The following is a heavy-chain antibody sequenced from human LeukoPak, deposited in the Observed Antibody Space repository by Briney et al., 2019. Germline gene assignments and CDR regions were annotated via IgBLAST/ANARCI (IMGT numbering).Heavy chain of an antibody. D-gene: IGHD6-13*01. Sequence: SVKVSCKASGGTFSSYAISWVRQAPGQGLEWMGGIIPIFGTANYAQKFQGRVTITTDESTSTAYMELSSLRSEDTAVYYCARDRGDSSWPYYMDVWGKGTSVTVSS. CDR2: IIPIFGTA. V-gene: IGHV1-69*05. J-gene: IGHJ6*03. CDR1: GGTFSSYA. CDR3: ARDRGDSSWPYYMDV.